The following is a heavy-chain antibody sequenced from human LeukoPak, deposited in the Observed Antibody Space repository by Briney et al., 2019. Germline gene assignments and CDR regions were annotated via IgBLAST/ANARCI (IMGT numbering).Heavy chain of an antibody. CDR3: ARQGYDILTGYPNPRYYYHMDV. Sequence: SETLSLTCTVSGGSISSYYWSWIRQPPGKGLEWIGYIYTCGSTDYNPSLKSRVTISVDTSNNQFSLKLSSVTAADTAVYYCARQGYDILTGYPNPRYYYHMDVWGKGTTVNVSS. CDR1: GGSISSYY. V-gene: IGHV4-4*09. J-gene: IGHJ6*03. D-gene: IGHD3-9*01. CDR2: IYTCGST.